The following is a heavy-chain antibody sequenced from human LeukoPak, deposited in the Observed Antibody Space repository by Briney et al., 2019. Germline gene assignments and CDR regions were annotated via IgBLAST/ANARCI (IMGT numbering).Heavy chain of an antibody. V-gene: IGHV3-48*01. CDR3: VRALIATGDAFET. D-gene: IGHD5-24*01. CDR1: GFNYNNYM. J-gene: IGHJ3*02. Sequence: GGSLRLSCTASGFNYNNYMMNWVRQAPGKGPEWVSYISSSSGSIYYADSVKGRFTISRDNAKNSLYLKMDSLRAEDTAVYYCVRALIATGDAFETWGQGTLVTVSS. CDR2: ISSSSGSI.